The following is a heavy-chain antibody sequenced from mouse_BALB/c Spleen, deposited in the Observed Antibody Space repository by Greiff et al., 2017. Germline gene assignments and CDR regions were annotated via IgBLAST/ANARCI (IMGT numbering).Heavy chain of an antibody. CDR2: ISYSGST. CDR3: ARYGANWAGGDWYFDV. CDR1: GDSITSGY. J-gene: IGHJ1*01. Sequence: VQLKESGPSLVKPSQTLSLTCSVTGDSITSGYWNWIRKFPGNKLEYMGYISYSGSTYYNPSLKSRISITRDTSKNQYYLQLNSVTTEDTATYYCARYGANWAGGDWYFDVWGAGTTVTVSS. D-gene: IGHD4-1*02. V-gene: IGHV3-8*02.